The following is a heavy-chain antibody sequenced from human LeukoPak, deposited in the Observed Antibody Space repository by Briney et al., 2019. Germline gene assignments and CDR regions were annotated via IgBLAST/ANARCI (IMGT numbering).Heavy chain of an antibody. J-gene: IGHJ5*02. CDR1: GYTFTSNY. CDR2: ISPSGGST. Sequence: ASVKVSCKAFGYTFTSNYMHWVRQAPGQGPEWMGVISPSGGSTTYAQKFQGRVTLTRDMSTSTDYLELSSLRAEDTAVYYCAKDKGVAADPNWFDPWGQGTLVTVSS. CDR3: AKDKGVAADPNWFDP. V-gene: IGHV1-46*01. D-gene: IGHD2-15*01.